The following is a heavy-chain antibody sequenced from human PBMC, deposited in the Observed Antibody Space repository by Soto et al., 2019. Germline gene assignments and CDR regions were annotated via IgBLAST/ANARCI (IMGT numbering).Heavy chain of an antibody. Sequence: GESLKISCKGSGYSFTSYWIGWVRQMPGKGLEWMGIIYPGDSDTRYSPSFQGQVTISADKSISTAYLQWSSLKASDTAMYYCARGGGDSSGYYYEYYFDYWGQGTLVTVSS. CDR3: ARGGGDSSGYYYEYYFDY. CDR1: GYSFTSYW. V-gene: IGHV5-51*01. J-gene: IGHJ4*02. D-gene: IGHD3-22*01. CDR2: IYPGDSDT.